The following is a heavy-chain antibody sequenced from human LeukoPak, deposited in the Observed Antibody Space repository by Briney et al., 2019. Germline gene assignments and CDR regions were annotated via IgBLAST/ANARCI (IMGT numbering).Heavy chain of an antibody. CDR3: ARNGIVGASFDY. CDR2: IYTSGST. CDR1: GGSISSGSYY. J-gene: IGHJ4*02. Sequence: PSETLSLTCTVSGGSISSGSYYWSWIRQPAGKGLEWIGRIYTSGSTNYNPSLKSRVTISVDRSKNQFSLKLSSVTAADTAVYYCARNGIVGASFDYWGQGTLVTVSS. V-gene: IGHV4-61*02. D-gene: IGHD1-26*01.